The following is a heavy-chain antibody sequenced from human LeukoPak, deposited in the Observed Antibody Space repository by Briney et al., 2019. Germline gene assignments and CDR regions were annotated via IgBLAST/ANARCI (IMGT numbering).Heavy chain of an antibody. J-gene: IGHJ4*01. CDR3: ARAGTTVVTTHDY. CDR2: IKQDGSEK. CDR1: GFTFSSYW. Sequence: GSLRLSCAASGFTFSSYWMSWVRQAPGKGLEWVANIKQDGSEKYYVDSVKGRFTISRDNAKNSLYLQMNSLRAEDTAVYYCARAGTTVVTTHDYWGQGTLVTVSS. V-gene: IGHV3-7*01. D-gene: IGHD4-23*01.